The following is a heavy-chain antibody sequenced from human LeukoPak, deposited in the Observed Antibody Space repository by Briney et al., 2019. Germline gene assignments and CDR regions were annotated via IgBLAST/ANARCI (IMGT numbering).Heavy chain of an antibody. V-gene: IGHV3-64*01. D-gene: IGHD6-13*01. CDR1: GFTFSSYA. CDR3: ARVYSSSWYSAFDI. J-gene: IGHJ3*02. CDR2: ISSNEGST. Sequence: PGGSLRLSCAASGFTFSSYAMHWVRQAPGKGLEYVSAISSNEGSTYYANSLKGRFTISRDNSQNTLYLQMGSLRAEDMAVYYCARVYSSSWYSAFDIWGQGTMVTVSS.